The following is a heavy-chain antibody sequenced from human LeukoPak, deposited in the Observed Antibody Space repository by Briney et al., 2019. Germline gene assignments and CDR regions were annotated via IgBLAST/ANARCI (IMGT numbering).Heavy chain of an antibody. CDR3: ASFSGSYYFDY. CDR1: GGSFSGYY. D-gene: IGHD1-26*01. CDR2: INHSGST. V-gene: IGHV4-34*01. J-gene: IGHJ4*02. Sequence: SETLSLTCAVYGGSFSGYYWSWIRQPPGKGLEWIGEINHSGSTNYNPSLKSRVTISVDTSKNQFSLKLSSVTAADMAVYYCASFSGSYYFDYWGQGTLVTVSS.